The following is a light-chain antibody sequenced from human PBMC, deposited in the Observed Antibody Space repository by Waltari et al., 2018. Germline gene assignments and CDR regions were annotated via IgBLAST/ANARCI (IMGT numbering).Light chain of an antibody. CDR1: KLGDKY. Sequence: SYELTQPPSVSVSPGQTASITCSGDKLGDKYACWYQQKPGQSPVLVIYQDNNRPSGIPERFSGSNSWNTATLTIRGTQAMDEADYYCQAWDSSTAIFGGGTKLTVL. CDR2: QDN. V-gene: IGLV3-1*01. J-gene: IGLJ2*01. CDR3: QAWDSSTAI.